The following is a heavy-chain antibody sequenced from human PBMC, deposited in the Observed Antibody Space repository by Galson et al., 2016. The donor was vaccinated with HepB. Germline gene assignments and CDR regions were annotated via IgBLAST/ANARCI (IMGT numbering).Heavy chain of an antibody. CDR2: IYYSGST. CDR3: ARSTVATFYY. D-gene: IGHD4-17*01. V-gene: IGHV4-39*01. Sequence: LSLTCTVSGGSISSSSYYWGWIRQPPGKGLEWIGSIYYSGSTYYNPSLKSRVTISVDTSKNQFSLKLSSVTAADTAVYYCARSTVATFYYWGQGTLVTVSS. CDR1: GGSISSSSYY. J-gene: IGHJ4*02.